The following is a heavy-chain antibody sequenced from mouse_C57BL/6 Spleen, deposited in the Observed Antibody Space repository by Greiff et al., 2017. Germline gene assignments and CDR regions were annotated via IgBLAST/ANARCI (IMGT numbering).Heavy chain of an antibody. CDR1: GFTFTDYY. J-gene: IGHJ4*01. Sequence: EVKLVESGGGLVQPGGSLSLSCAASGFTFTDYYMSWFRQPPGKALEWLGFIRNKANCYTTEYSASVKGRFTISRDNSQSILYLQMNALSSEDSATYYCARYEGRDAMDYWGQGTSVTVSS. V-gene: IGHV7-3*01. CDR3: ARYEGRDAMDY. CDR2: IRNKANCYTT.